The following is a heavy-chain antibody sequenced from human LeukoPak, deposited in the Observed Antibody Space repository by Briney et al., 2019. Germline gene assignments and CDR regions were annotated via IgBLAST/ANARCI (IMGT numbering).Heavy chain of an antibody. CDR1: GFTFISSA. CDR2: IVVGSGST. D-gene: IGHD3-22*01. J-gene: IGHJ4*02. V-gene: IGHV1-58*01. CDR3: AADPSYSSGYRYYFDY. Sequence: SVKVSCKTSGFTFISSAVQWVRQARGQRLEWIGWIVVGSGSTNYAQKFQERVTITRDMSTSTAYMELSSLRSEDTAVYYCAADPSYSSGYRYYFDYWGQGTLVTVSS.